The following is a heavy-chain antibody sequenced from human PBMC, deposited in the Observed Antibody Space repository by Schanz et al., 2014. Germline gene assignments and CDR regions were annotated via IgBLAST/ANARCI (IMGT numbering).Heavy chain of an antibody. CDR2: ISGSGGGT. CDR1: KFTFSNYA. J-gene: IGHJ4*02. V-gene: IGHV3-23*01. CDR3: ARDGYNAYDLKRGDY. D-gene: IGHD5-12*01. Sequence: EVQLLESGGGLVQPGGSLRLSCAASKFTFSNYAMSWVRQAPGKGLEWVSSISGSGGGTYYADSVKGRFTVSRDNSKNTLYLQMNSLRAEDTAVYYCARDGYNAYDLKRGDYWGQGTQVAVSS.